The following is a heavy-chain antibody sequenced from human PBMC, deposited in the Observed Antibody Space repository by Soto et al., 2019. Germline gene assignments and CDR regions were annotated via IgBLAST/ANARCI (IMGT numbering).Heavy chain of an antibody. J-gene: IGHJ5*02. CDR2: IYYSGST. V-gene: IGHV4-30-4*01. D-gene: IGHD3-3*01. CDR3: ARVVFLLRFLWFDP. CDR1: GGSISSGDYY. Sequence: PSETLSLTCTVSGGSISSGDYYWSWIRQPPGKGLEWIGYIYYSGSTYYNPSLKSRVTISVDTSKNQFSLKLSSVTAADTAVYYCARVVFLLRFLWFDPWGQGTLVTVSS.